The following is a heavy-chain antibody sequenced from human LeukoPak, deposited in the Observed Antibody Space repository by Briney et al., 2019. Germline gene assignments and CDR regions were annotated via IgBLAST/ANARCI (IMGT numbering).Heavy chain of an antibody. Sequence: QPGGSLRLSCAASGFTFNSYAMTWVRQAPGKGLEWVSAISGSGGSTYYADSVKGRFTISRDNSKNTLYLQMNSLRAEDTAVYYCAKVGLRYFDWLDYYFDYWGQGTLVTVSS. CDR2: ISGSGGST. CDR1: GFTFNSYA. J-gene: IGHJ4*02. CDR3: AKVGLRYFDWLDYYFDY. V-gene: IGHV3-23*01. D-gene: IGHD3-9*01.